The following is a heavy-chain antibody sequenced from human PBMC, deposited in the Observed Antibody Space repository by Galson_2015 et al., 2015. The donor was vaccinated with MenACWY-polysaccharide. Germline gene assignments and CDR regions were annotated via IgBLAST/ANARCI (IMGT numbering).Heavy chain of an antibody. V-gene: IGHV4-31*11. Sequence: TLSLTCAVSGASISSGSHYWSWFRQYPGKNLEWIAYIYYNGRSNYNPSRRSRVSISMDMSKNQFSLNLGSVTAADTAVYFCAGIPATETSYGWFDPWGQGTLVTVSS. J-gene: IGHJ5*02. D-gene: IGHD4-17*01. CDR3: AGIPATETSYGWFDP. CDR1: GASISSGSHY. CDR2: IYYNGRS.